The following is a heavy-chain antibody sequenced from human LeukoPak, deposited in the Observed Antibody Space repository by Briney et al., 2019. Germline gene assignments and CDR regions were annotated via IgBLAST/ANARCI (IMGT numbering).Heavy chain of an antibody. D-gene: IGHD3-22*01. J-gene: IGHJ4*02. V-gene: IGHV4-39*01. CDR2: IYYSGST. Sequence: SETLSLTCTVSGGSFSSNNYYWGWIRQPPGKGLEWIGSIYYSGSTYYNPSLKSRVTISVDTSKNQFSLKLISVTAADTAVYYCARHWVRGYYDTSGYHFDYWGQGILVTVSS. CDR1: GGSFSSNNYY. CDR3: ARHWVRGYYDTSGYHFDY.